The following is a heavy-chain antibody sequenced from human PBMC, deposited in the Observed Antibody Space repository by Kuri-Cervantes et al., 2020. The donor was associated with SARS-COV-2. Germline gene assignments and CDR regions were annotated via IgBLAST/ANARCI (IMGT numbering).Heavy chain of an antibody. D-gene: IGHD2-2*01. CDR2: IYYSGST. Sequence: ESLKISCAASGFTFSSYSMNWVRQAPGKGLEWIGSIYYSGSTYYNPSLKSRVTISVDTSKNQFSLKLSSVTAADTAVYYCARHVGCSSTSCDGYNWFDPWGQGTLVTVSS. J-gene: IGHJ5*02. CDR3: ARHVGCSSTSCDGYNWFDP. V-gene: IGHV4-39*01. CDR1: GFTFSSYSMN.